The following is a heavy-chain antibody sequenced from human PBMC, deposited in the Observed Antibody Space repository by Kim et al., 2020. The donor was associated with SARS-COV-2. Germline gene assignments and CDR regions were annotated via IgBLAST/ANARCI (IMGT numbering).Heavy chain of an antibody. CDR1: GGTFSSYA. J-gene: IGHJ5*02. Sequence: SVKVSCKASGGTFSSYAISWVRQAPGQGLEWMGGIIPIFGTANYAQKFQGRVTXTADESTSTAYMXLSXLRSEDTAVYYCARLRDXNGXGSYSSWFDPWGQGTXVTVSS. CDR2: IIPIFGTA. D-gene: IGHD3-10*01. V-gene: IGHV1-69*13. CDR3: ARLRDXNGXGSYSSWFDP.